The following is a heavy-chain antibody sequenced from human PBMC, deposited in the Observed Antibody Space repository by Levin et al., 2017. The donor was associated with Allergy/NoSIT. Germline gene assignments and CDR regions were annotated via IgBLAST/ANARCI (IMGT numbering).Heavy chain of an antibody. CDR1: GFTFSVYS. CDR3: ARDPCAGYNDNWFDP. J-gene: IGHJ5*02. V-gene: IGHV3-23*01. CDR2: INPSGDKT. D-gene: IGHD1-14*01. Sequence: GGSLRLSCKASGFTFSVYSMNWVRQAPGKGLEWVSSINPSGDKTYYADSVKGRVTISRDNSKNTVYLHLNSLRAEDTAVYFCARDPCAGYNDNWFDPWGQGTLVTVSS.